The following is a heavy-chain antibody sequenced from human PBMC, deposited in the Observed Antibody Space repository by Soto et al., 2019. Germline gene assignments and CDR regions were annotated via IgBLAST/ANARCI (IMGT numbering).Heavy chain of an antibody. Sequence: EVQLLESGGALVQPGESLRLSCAASGFTFGSYAMSWVRQTPGKGLEWVSSISGTGGSTYYADSVKGRFTISRDNSKNTLFLQINILRAEDTAIYYCALPWAGTPFDFWGQGTPVTVSS. CDR1: GFTFGSYA. J-gene: IGHJ4*02. CDR3: ALPWAGTPFDF. D-gene: IGHD6-19*01. CDR2: ISGTGGST. V-gene: IGHV3-23*01.